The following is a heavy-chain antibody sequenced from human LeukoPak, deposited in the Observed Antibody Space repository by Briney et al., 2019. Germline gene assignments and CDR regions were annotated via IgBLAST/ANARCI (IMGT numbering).Heavy chain of an antibody. V-gene: IGHV3-48*03. CDR2: VSSSGSST. J-gene: IGHJ4*02. CDR1: GFTFNSYE. CDR3: ASERIGDGYNNSY. D-gene: IGHD5-24*01. Sequence: GGSLSLSCAAAGFTFNSYELNWVRQAPGEGLEWISYVSSSGSSTKYADSVKGRFTISRDNAQNSLFLQMNSLSAEDTAVYSCASERIGDGYNNSYCGQGTLVTVSS.